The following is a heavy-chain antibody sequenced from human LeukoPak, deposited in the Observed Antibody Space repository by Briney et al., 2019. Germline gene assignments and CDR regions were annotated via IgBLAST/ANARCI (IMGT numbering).Heavy chain of an antibody. CDR2: IYTSGST. V-gene: IGHV4-61*02. CDR3: ARERERPAAGQDY. J-gene: IGHJ4*02. CDR1: GGSISSGSYY. Sequence: SETLSLTCTVSGGSISSGSYYWSWIRQPAGKGLEWIGRIYTSGSTNYNPSLKSRVTISVDTSKNQFSLKLSSVTAADTAVYYCARERERPAAGQDYWGQGTLVTGSS. D-gene: IGHD6-13*01.